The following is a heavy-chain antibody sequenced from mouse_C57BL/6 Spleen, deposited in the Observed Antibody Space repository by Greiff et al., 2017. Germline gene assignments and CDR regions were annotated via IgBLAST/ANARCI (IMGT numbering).Heavy chain of an antibody. V-gene: IGHV1-64*01. CDR3: ARDPSTVVAPDY. Sequence: QVQLQQPGAELVKPGASVTLSCKASGYTFTSYWMHWVKQRPGQGLEWIGMIHPNSGSTNYNEKFKSKATLTVDKSSSTAYMQLSSLTSEDSAVYYCARDPSTVVAPDYWGQGTTLTVSS. J-gene: IGHJ2*01. CDR2: IHPNSGST. D-gene: IGHD1-1*01. CDR1: GYTFTSYW.